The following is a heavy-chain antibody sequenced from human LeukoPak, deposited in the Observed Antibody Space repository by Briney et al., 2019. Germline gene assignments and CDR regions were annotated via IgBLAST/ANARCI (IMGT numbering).Heavy chain of an antibody. Sequence: ASVKVSCKASGYTFTNYYVHWVRQAPGQGLEWMGVINPSGGSTNYAQKFQGRVTITADESTSTAYMELSSLRSEDTAVYYCARGGRFYYYYYMDVWGKGTTVTVSS. V-gene: IGHV1-46*01. CDR1: GYTFTNYY. CDR3: ARGGRFYYYYYMDV. D-gene: IGHD3-3*01. CDR2: INPSGGST. J-gene: IGHJ6*03.